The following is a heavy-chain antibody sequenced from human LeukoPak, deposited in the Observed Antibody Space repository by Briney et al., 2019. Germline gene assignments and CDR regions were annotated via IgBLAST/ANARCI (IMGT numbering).Heavy chain of an antibody. J-gene: IGHJ4*02. CDR2: ICHSGST. Sequence: PSQTLSLTCAVSGGSISSGGYSWSWIRQPPGKGLEWIGYICHSGSTYYNPSLKSRVTISVDRSKNQFSLKLSSVTAADTAVYYCARGGSSGYYFDYWGQGTLVTVSS. CDR1: GGSISSGGYS. D-gene: IGHD3-10*01. CDR3: ARGGSSGYYFDY. V-gene: IGHV4-30-2*01.